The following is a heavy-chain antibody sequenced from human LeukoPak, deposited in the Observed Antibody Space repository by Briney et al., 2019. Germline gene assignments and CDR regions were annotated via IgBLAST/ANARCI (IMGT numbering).Heavy chain of an antibody. D-gene: IGHD3-3*01. J-gene: IGHJ5*01. CDR2: IHYCGST. V-gene: IGHV4-59*11. CDR3: ARGRNLEWFDY. Sequence: SETLSLTCSVSGASISSHYWSWIRQPPGKGLEWIGYIHYCGSTNCNPSLKSRVTISLDTSKNQFSLKLTSVTAADTAVYYCARGRNLEWFDYWGQGTLVTVSS. CDR1: GASISSHY.